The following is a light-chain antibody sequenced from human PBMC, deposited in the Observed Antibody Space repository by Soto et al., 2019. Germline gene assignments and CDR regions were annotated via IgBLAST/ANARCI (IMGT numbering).Light chain of an antibody. CDR3: TSFTSSSTQV. CDR1: SGDVDAFDY. J-gene: IGLJ1*01. Sequence: QSALTQPASVSGSLGQSITTACTGTSGDVDAFDYVSWYQQHPGKAPKLMIFEVSDRPSGVSDRFSGSKSGSTASLTISGLQAEDEADYFCTSFTSSSTQVFGTGTKVTVL. CDR2: EVS. V-gene: IGLV2-14*01.